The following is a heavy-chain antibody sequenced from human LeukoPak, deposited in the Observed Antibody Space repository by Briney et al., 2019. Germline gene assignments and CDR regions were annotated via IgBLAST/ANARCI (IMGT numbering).Heavy chain of an antibody. V-gene: IGHV3-7*03. Sequence: GGSLRLSCAASGFPFGGYWMIWARQAPGKGLEWVANIKQDGSEKYYMDSVKGRFTISRDNSKNTLYLQMNSLRAEDTAVYYCAGEYGGNRHFDYWGQGTLVTVSS. CDR1: GFPFGGYW. J-gene: IGHJ4*02. CDR3: AGEYGGNRHFDY. D-gene: IGHD4-23*01. CDR2: IKQDGSEK.